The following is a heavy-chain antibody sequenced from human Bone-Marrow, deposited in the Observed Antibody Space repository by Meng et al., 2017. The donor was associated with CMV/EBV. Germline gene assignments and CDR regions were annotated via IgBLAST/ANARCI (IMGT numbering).Heavy chain of an antibody. V-gene: IGHV3-11*04. CDR1: GFAFSDFW. D-gene: IGHD6-13*01. CDR3: ARLSTLAGAGSFDY. CDR2: ISVNSGTI. Sequence: GESLKISCAASGFAFSDFWMTWIRQAPGKGLEWVSHISVNSGTIPYADSVRGRFAVSRDNTENSLYLQMDRLRVEDTAVYYCARLSTLAGAGSFDYWGLGTLVTFSS. J-gene: IGHJ4*02.